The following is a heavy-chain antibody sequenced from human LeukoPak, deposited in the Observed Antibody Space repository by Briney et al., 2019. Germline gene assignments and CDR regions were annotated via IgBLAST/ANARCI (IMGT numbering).Heavy chain of an antibody. CDR3: ALIARGSGVDY. V-gene: IGHV3-30*03. J-gene: IGHJ4*02. D-gene: IGHD3-10*01. CDR2: ISYDGSNK. CDR1: GFTFSSYG. Sequence: GRSLRLSCAASGFTFSSYGLHWVRQAPGKGLEWVAVISYDGSNKYYADSVKGRFTISRDNSKNTLYLQMNSLRAEDTAVYYCALIARGSGVDYWGQGTLVTVSS.